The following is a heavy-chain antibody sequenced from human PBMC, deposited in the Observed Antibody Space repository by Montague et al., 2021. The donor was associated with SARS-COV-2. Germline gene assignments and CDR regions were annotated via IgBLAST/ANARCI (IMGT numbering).Heavy chain of an antibody. CDR2: ISWNSGSI. CDR1: GFTFDDYA. D-gene: IGHD5-12*01. V-gene: IGHV3-9*01. CDR3: AIDSGYYFDY. J-gene: IGHJ4*02. Sequence: SLRLSCAASGFTFDDYAMHWVRQAPGKGLEWVSGISWNSGSIGYADSVKGRFTISRDNAKNSLYLQMNSLRAEDTALYYCAIDSGYYFDYWGQGTLVTVSS.